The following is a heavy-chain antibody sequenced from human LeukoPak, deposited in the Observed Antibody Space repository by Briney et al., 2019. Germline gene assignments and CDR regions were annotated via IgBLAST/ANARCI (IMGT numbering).Heavy chain of an antibody. CDR2: ISAYNGNT. D-gene: IGHD5-12*01. CDR3: ARDYGYSGYEGLSY. J-gene: IGHJ4*02. V-gene: IGHV1-18*01. CDR1: GYTFTSYG. Sequence: GASVTVSCKASGYTFTSYGISWVRQAPGQGLEWMGWISAYNGNTNYAQKLQGRVTMTTDTSTSTAYMELRSLRSDDTAVYYCARDYGYSGYEGLSYWGQGTLVTVSS.